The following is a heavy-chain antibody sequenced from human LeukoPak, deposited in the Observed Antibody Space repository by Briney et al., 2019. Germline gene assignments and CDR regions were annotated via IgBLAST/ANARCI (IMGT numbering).Heavy chain of an antibody. Sequence: ASVKVSCKVSGYTLTELSMHWVRQAPGKGLEWMGGFDPEDDEIIYAQRFQGRVTMTEDASTDTAYMELSSLRSEDTAVYYCARGFGSTSPFDYWGQGTLVTVSS. CDR1: GYTLTELS. V-gene: IGHV1-24*01. CDR3: ARGFGSTSPFDY. D-gene: IGHD2-2*01. J-gene: IGHJ4*02. CDR2: FDPEDDEI.